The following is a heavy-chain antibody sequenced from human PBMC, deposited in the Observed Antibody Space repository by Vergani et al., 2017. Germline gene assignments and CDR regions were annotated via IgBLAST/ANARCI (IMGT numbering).Heavy chain of an antibody. Sequence: QVQRVQSGAEVKKPGSSVKVSCKASGATLRRNTISWVRQVPGQGLEWRGRIIPVLGKTKYAQDFQGRLTITADTSTSTAYMELTSLRCQDTAVYYCARDPRGYGGDPEDYYYGMDVWGQGTTVTVSS. J-gene: IGHJ6*02. V-gene: IGHV1-69*08. CDR2: IIPVLGKT. CDR3: ARDPRGYGGDPEDYYYGMDV. CDR1: GATLRRNT. D-gene: IGHD2-21*02.